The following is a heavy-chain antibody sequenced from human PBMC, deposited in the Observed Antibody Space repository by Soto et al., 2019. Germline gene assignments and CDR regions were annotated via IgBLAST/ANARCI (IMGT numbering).Heavy chain of an antibody. Sequence: SETLSLTCGVSGGSISSGGYSWTWIRQPPGKGLEWIGYIYHGGSTYYSPSLKSRVTISLDRSKNQFSLELRSVTAADTAVYYCARGGAGSGYYLFDSWGQGTMVTVYS. D-gene: IGHD3-22*01. V-gene: IGHV4-30-2*01. CDR2: IYHGGST. CDR3: ARGGAGSGYYLFDS. CDR1: GGSISSGGYS. J-gene: IGHJ4*02.